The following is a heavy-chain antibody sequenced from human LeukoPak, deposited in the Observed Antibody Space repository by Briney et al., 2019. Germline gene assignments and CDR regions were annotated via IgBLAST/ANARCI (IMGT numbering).Heavy chain of an antibody. D-gene: IGHD2-2*01. Sequence: GGSLRLSCAASGFTVSRSYVSWVRQAPGKGLEWVSVFYSGGDTYYADSVKGRFTISRDNSKNTLFLQMNSLRVEDTAVYFCARERTCSSVRCPSDAFDVWGQGTMVTVSS. CDR2: FYSGGDT. J-gene: IGHJ3*01. CDR1: GFTVSRSY. CDR3: ARERTCSSVRCPSDAFDV. V-gene: IGHV3-53*01.